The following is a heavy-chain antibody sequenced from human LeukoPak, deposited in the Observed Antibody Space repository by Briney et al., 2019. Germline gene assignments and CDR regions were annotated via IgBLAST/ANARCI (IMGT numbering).Heavy chain of an antibody. Sequence: ASVKVSCKASGGTFSSYAISWVRQAPGQGLEWMGGFDPEDAETIYTQKFQGRVTMTEDTSTDTAYMELSSLRSEDTAVYYCATGGGGSYSYWGQGTLVTVSS. D-gene: IGHD1-26*01. CDR3: ATGGGGSYSY. J-gene: IGHJ4*02. V-gene: IGHV1-24*01. CDR2: FDPEDAET. CDR1: GGTFSSYA.